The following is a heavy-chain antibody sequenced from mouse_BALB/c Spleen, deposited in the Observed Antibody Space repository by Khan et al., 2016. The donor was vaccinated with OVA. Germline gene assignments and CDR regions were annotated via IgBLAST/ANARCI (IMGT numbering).Heavy chain of an antibody. J-gene: IGHJ3*01. V-gene: IGHV1-77*01. Sequence: QVQLQQSGAALARPGASVKLSCKASGYTFTDYYINWVKQRTGQSLEWIGEISPGSGGTYYHEMFKGKATLTADKSSSTAYMQRSSLTSEASAVYYCARRNYFGYTFAYWGQGTLVTVSA. CDR3: ARRNYFGYTFAY. CDR2: ISPGSGGT. D-gene: IGHD1-2*01. CDR1: GYTFTDYY.